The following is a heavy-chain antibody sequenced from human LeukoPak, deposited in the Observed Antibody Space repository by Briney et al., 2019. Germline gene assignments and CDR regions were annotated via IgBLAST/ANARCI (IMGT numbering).Heavy chain of an antibody. CDR3: VRGDGSYSLDY. CDR2: INSDGSKR. Sequence: GGSPRLSCAASGFTFSRYWMHWVRQAPGKGLVWVSNINSDGSKRNHADSVKGRFTISRDNAKNTLYLQMNSLRAEDTAVYYCVRGDGSYSLDYWGQGTLVTVSS. J-gene: IGHJ4*02. V-gene: IGHV3-74*01. CDR1: GFTFSRYW. D-gene: IGHD1-26*01.